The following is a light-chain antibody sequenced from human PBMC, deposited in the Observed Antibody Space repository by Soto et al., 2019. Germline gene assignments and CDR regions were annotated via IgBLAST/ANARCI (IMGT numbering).Light chain of an antibody. J-gene: IGLJ2*01. CDR1: SSDVGSYNL. CDR3: CSYAGSSTVV. Sequence: QSALTQPASVSGSPGQSITISCTGTSSDVGSYNLVSWYQQHPGKAPKLMIYEGSKRPSGVSNRCSGSKSGNTASLTISGLQAEDEADYYCCSYAGSSTVVFGGGTTLNLL. CDR2: EGS. V-gene: IGLV2-23*01.